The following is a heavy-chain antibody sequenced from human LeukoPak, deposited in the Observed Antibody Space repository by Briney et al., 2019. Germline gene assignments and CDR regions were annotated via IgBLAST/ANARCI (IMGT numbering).Heavy chain of an antibody. CDR2: IYYSGST. V-gene: IGHV4-59*08. Sequence: SETLSLTCTVSGGSISSYYWSWIRQPPGKVLEWIGYIYYSGSTNYNPSLKSRVTISVDTSKNQFSLKLSSVTAADTAVYYCARQGCSGGSCYSPDTRYAFDIWGQGTMVTVSS. D-gene: IGHD2-15*01. CDR3: ARQGCSGGSCYSPDTRYAFDI. J-gene: IGHJ3*02. CDR1: GGSISSYY.